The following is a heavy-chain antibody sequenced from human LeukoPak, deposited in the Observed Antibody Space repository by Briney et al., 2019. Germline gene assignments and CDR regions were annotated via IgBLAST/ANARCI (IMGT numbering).Heavy chain of an antibody. V-gene: IGHV3-13*01. CDR3: VREARGYHYTYFDY. D-gene: IGHD5-18*01. CDR2: VSAGHHA. J-gene: IGHJ4*02. Sequence: GGSLRLSCTASGFTLGGHDMHWVRQTTGDGLEWVAAVSAGHHAFYAGSVKGRFTVSREDAKNSLYLQMNSLRAGDMAVYYCVREARGYHYTYFDYWGQGSLVTVSS. CDR1: GFTLGGHD.